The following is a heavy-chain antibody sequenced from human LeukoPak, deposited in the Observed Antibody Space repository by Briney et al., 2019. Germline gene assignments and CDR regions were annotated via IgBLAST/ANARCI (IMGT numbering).Heavy chain of an antibody. CDR2: IYKSGNT. J-gene: IGHJ4*02. D-gene: IGHD6-19*01. CDR3: ARYTSGSYLDS. V-gene: IGHV3-53*01. Sequence: GGSLRLSCAASGFTVSSNDMTWVRQAPGKGLEWVSVIYKSGNTFYSDSVKGRFTISRDNSKNTVYLQMDSLRAEDTAVYYCARYTSGSYLDSWGQGTLVTVSS. CDR1: GFTVSSND.